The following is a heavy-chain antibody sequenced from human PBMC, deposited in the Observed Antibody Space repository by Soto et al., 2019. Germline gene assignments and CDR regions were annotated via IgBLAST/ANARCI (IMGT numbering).Heavy chain of an antibody. J-gene: IGHJ5*02. D-gene: IGHD3-3*01. CDR2: INHTGGT. Sequence: SWMWIPESHGKGLEWIGEINHTGGTHYNPSLKSRVTMSVETSKNQFSLRLSSVTAADTAIYYCATRITFFRLLTPTVHPWAHATHLTVS. CDR1: S. V-gene: IGHV4-34*01. CDR3: ATRITFFRLLTPTVHP.